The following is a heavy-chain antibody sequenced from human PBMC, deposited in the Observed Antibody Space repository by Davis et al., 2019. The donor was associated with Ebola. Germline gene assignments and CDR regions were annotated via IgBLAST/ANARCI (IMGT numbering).Heavy chain of an antibody. CDR1: GFTFSDYK. J-gene: IGHJ5*02. Sequence: GGSLRLSCAASGFTFSDYKMNWVRQAPGKGLEWISYISRGGKTIYYADSVKGRFTISRDNAKNSLYLQMNSLRDEDTAVYYCARGRNWFDPWGQGTLVTVSS. V-gene: IGHV3-48*02. CDR3: ARGRNWFDP. CDR2: ISRGGKTI.